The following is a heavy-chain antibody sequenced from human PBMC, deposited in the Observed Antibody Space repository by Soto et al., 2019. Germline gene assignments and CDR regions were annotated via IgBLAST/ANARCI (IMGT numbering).Heavy chain of an antibody. D-gene: IGHD3-10*01. CDR3: AKEAGDH. CDR2: IIPMFDIK. J-gene: IGHJ4*02. V-gene: IGHV1-69*13. CDR1: GGNFNTYA. Sequence: ASVKVCGKTSGGNFNTYALTWVRQAPGQGLEWIGGIIPMFDIKNVAQRFQGRVTLNADDSMTTAYMEMTSLRSDDTAVYYCAKEAGDHWGQGTLVTVSS.